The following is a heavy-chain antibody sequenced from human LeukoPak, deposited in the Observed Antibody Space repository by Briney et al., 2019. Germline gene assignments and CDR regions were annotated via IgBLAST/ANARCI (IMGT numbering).Heavy chain of an antibody. J-gene: IGHJ4*02. CDR2: IYYSGSA. CDR3: ARHALDREMATPPYFDY. D-gene: IGHD5-24*01. Sequence: PSETLSLTCTVSGGSISSSSYYWGWIRQPPGKGLEWIGSIYYSGSAYYNPSLKSRVTISVDTSKNQFSLKLSSVTAADTAVYYCARHALDREMATPPYFDYWGQGTLVTVSS. V-gene: IGHV4-39*01. CDR1: GGSISSSSYY.